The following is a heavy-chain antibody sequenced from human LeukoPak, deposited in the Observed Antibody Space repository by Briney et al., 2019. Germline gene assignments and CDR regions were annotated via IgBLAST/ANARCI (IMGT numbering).Heavy chain of an antibody. D-gene: IGHD3-3*01. V-gene: IGHV3-23*01. CDR1: GFTFSSYA. CDR2: ISGSGGST. Sequence: PGGSLRLSCAASGFTFSSYAMSWVRQAPGKGLEWVSAISGSGGSTYYADSVKGRFTIPRDNSKNTLYLQMNSLRAEDTAVYYCAKDTAIARFLEWLLFFDYWGQGTLVTVSS. CDR3: AKDTAIARFLEWLLFFDY. J-gene: IGHJ4*02.